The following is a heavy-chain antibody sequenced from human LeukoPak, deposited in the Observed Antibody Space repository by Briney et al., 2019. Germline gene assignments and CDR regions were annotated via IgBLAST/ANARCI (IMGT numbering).Heavy chain of an antibody. CDR3: ARGLIAAAGTRGYYYYGMDV. CDR2: MNPNSGNT. D-gene: IGHD6-13*01. V-gene: IGHV1-8*01. CDR1: GSTFTSYD. Sequence: GPVKVSCKASGSTFTSYDINWVRQATGQGLEWMGWMNPNSGNTGYAQKFQGRVTMTRNTSISTAYMELSSLRSEDTAVYYCARGLIAAAGTRGYYYYGMDVWGQGTTVTVSS. J-gene: IGHJ6*02.